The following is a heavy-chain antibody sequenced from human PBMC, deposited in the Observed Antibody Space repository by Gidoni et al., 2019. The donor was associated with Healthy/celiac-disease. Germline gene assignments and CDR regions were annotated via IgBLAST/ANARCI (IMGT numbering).Heavy chain of an antibody. CDR1: GGSFSGYY. CDR3: ARERNWNDVAY. D-gene: IGHD1-1*01. J-gene: IGHJ4*02. CDR2: INRSGST. Sequence: QVQLQQWGAGLLKPSETLSLTCAVYGGSFSGYYWSWIRQPPGKGLEWIGEINRSGSTNYNPSLKSRVTISVDTSKNQFSLKLSSVTAADTAVYYCARERNWNDVAYWGQGTLVTVSS. V-gene: IGHV4-34*01.